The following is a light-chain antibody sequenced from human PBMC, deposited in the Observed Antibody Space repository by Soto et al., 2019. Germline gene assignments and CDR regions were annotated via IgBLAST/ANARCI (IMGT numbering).Light chain of an antibody. V-gene: IGKV4-1*01. Sequence: DMVMSQCTVSLAVSLGATVTIKCGSSHRGFHSSNNKNYLAWYQQKPGQPPKLLINWVSSRDSGVPDRFSGSGSGTDFTLTISSLQAEDVALYYCQQYCSTLITFGQGTRLEIK. J-gene: IGKJ5*01. CDR2: WVS. CDR1: HRGFHSSNNKNY. CDR3: QQYCSTLIT.